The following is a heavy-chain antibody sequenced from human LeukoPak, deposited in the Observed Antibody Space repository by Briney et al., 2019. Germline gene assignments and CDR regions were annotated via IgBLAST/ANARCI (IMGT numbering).Heavy chain of an antibody. CDR1: GGSSRGYY. J-gene: IGHJ4*02. D-gene: IGHD3-16*02. CDR2: INHGGST. Sequence: SETLSLTCAVYGGSSRGYYWSWIRQPPGKGLEWIGEINHGGSTNYNPSLKSRVTISVDTSKNQFSLKLSSVTAADTAVYYCARVSYYDYVWGSYRYFLHWGQGTLVTVSS. V-gene: IGHV4-34*01. CDR3: ARVSYYDYVWGSYRYFLH.